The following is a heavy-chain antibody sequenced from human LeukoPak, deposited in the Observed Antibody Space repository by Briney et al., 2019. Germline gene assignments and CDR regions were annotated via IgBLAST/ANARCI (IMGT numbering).Heavy chain of an antibody. Sequence: GASVKVSCKVSGYTLTKLSMHWVRQAPGKGLEWMGGFDPEDGETIYAQKFQGRVTMTKDTSTDTAYMELSSLRSEDTAVYYCATFFTDRDGYNAAYFDYWGQGTLVTVSS. J-gene: IGHJ4*02. CDR2: FDPEDGET. CDR3: ATFFTDRDGYNAAYFDY. D-gene: IGHD5-24*01. V-gene: IGHV1-24*01. CDR1: GYTLTKLS.